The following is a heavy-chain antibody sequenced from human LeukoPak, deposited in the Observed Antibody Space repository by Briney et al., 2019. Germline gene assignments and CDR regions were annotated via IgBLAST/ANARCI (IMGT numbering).Heavy chain of an antibody. V-gene: IGHV1-46*01. CDR2: INPSGGST. J-gene: IGHJ4*02. CDR1: GYTFTSYW. D-gene: IGHD6-13*01. CDR3: ARAPRDSSTMLDY. Sequence: ASVKVSCKASGYTFTSYWIQWVRQAPGQGPEWMGLINPSGGSTSYAHKFQGRVTMTRDTSTSTVYMDLSSLGSEDTAFYFCARAPRDSSTMLDYWGQGTLVTVSS.